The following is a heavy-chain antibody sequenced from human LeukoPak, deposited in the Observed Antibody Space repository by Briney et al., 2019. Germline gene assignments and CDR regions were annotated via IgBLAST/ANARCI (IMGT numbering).Heavy chain of an antibody. CDR1: GFTFSSYE. J-gene: IGHJ4*02. V-gene: IGHV3-48*03. CDR3: ARGWRPYYYGSGSYYDY. D-gene: IGHD3-10*01. CDR2: ISSSGSTI. Sequence: WGSLRLSCAASGFTFSSYEMNWVRQAPGKGLEWVSYISSSGSTIYYADSVKGRFTISRDNAKNSLYLQMNSLRAEDTAVYYCARGWRPYYYGSGSYYDYWGQGTLVTVSS.